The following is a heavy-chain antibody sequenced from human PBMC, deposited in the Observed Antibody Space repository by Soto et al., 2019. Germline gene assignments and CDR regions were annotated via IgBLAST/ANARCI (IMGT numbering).Heavy chain of an antibody. CDR3: ARGDRATNYYYYGMDV. Sequence: ASVKVSCKASGYTFTGDGIGWVRQATGQGLEWMGWISAYNGNTNYAQKLQGRVTMTTDISTSTAYMELRSLRSDDTAVYYCARGDRATNYYYYGMDVWGQGTTVTVSS. CDR2: ISAYNGNT. CDR1: GYTFTGDG. J-gene: IGHJ6*02. V-gene: IGHV1-18*01. D-gene: IGHD1-26*01.